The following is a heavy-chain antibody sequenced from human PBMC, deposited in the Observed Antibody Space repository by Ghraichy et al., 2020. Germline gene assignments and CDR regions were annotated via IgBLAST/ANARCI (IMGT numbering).Heavy chain of an antibody. D-gene: IGHD2-2*01. Sequence: AGSLRLSCAASGFTFSDYYMSWIRQAPGKGLEWVSYISSSSSYTNYADSVKGRFTISRDNDKNSLYLQMNSLRAEDTAVYYCARDLHCSSTSCYHYGMDVWGQGTTVTVSS. CDR1: GFTFSDYY. V-gene: IGHV3-11*06. J-gene: IGHJ6*02. CDR3: ARDLHCSSTSCYHYGMDV. CDR2: ISSSSSYT.